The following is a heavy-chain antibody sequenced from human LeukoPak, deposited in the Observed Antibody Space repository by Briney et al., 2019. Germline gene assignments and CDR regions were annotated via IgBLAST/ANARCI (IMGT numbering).Heavy chain of an antibody. J-gene: IGHJ5*02. CDR1: GGSISSGGYY. D-gene: IGHD3-10*01. V-gene: IGHV4-31*03. CDR2: IYYSGST. Sequence: PSQTLSLTCTVSGGSISSGGYYWSWICQHPGRGLEWIGYIYYSGSTYYNPSLKSRVTISVDTSKNQFSLKLSSVTAADTAVYYCARASSGLDWFDPWGQGTLVTVSS. CDR3: ARASSGLDWFDP.